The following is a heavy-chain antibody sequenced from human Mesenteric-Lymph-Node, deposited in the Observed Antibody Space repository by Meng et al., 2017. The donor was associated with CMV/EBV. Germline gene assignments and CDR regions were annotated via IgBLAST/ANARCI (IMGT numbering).Heavy chain of an antibody. D-gene: IGHD3-9*01. CDR3: ASPKSLRYFDWSRFDY. V-gene: IGHV1-69*01. Sequence: GYTLTDYYIPWVRQAPGQGLEWMGGIIPIFGTANYAQKFQGRVTITADESTSTGYMELSSLRSEDTAVYYCASPKSLRYFDWSRFDYWGQGTLVTVSS. J-gene: IGHJ4*02. CDR2: IIPIFGTA. CDR1: GYTLTDYY.